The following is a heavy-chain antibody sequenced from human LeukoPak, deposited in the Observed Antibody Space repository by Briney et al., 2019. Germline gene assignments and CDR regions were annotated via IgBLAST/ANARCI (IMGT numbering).Heavy chain of an antibody. D-gene: IGHD3-22*01. CDR1: GYSISSGYY. CDR3: ARQRGYYDSSGYYLIDY. CDR2: IYHSGST. Sequence: SETLSLTCAVSGYSISSGYYWGWIRQPPGKGLEWIGSIYHSGSTYYNPSLKSRVTISVDTSKNQFSLKLSSVTAADTAVYYCARQRGYYDSSGYYLIDYWGQGTLVTVSS. J-gene: IGHJ4*02. V-gene: IGHV4-38-2*01.